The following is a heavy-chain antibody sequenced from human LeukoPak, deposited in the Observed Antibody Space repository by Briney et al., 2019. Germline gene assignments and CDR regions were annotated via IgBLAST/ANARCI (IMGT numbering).Heavy chain of an antibody. CDR3: ARGRSGHDFWSGTPLGYYFDY. V-gene: IGHV4-4*07. D-gene: IGHD3-3*01. CDR1: GGSISSYY. CDR2: IYTSGST. Sequence: SETLSLTCTVSGGSISSYYWSWIRQPAGKGLEWIGRIYTSGSTNYNPSLKSRVTMSVDTSKNQFSLKLSSVTAADTAVYYCARGRSGHDFWSGTPLGYYFDYWGQGTLVTVSS. J-gene: IGHJ4*02.